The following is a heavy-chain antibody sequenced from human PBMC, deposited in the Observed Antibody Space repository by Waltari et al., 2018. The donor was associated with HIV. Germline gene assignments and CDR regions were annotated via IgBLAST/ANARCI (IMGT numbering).Heavy chain of an antibody. Sequence: EVQLLESGGGLVQPGGSMRLSCAASGLSFSNYAMTWVRQAPGKGLEWVSAISGSGGTTYDADSVKGRFTISRDNSKNTLYLQMNSLRAGDTAVYYCAKEEYSSGWFGVSFQHWGQGTLVTVSS. D-gene: IGHD6-19*01. CDR1: GLSFSNYA. CDR3: AKEEYSSGWFGVSFQH. V-gene: IGHV3-23*01. CDR2: ISGSGGTT. J-gene: IGHJ1*01.